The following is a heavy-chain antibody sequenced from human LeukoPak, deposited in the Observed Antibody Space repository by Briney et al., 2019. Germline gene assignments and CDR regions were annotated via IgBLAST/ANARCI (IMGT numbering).Heavy chain of an antibody. J-gene: IGHJ5*02. CDR1: GFTFSSYA. CDR3: AREVTYGDYENWFDP. CDR2: ISYDGSNK. D-gene: IGHD4-17*01. V-gene: IGHV3-30-3*01. Sequence: GGSLRLSCAASGFTFSSYAMHWVRQAPGKGLEWVAVISYDGSNKYYADSVKGRFTISRDNSKNTLYLQMNSLRAEDTAVYYCAREVTYGDYENWFDPWGQGTLVTVSS.